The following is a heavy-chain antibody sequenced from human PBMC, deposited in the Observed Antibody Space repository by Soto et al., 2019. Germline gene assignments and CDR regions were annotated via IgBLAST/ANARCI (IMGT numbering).Heavy chain of an antibody. CDR2: IYYSGST. Sequence: PSETLSLTCTVSGGSISSYYWSWIRQPPGKGLEWIGYIYYSGSTNYNPSLKSRVTIPVDTSKNQFSLKLSSVTAADTAVYYCARRYGSAFDFWGQGTMVTVS. J-gene: IGHJ3*01. CDR3: ARRYGSAFDF. D-gene: IGHD3-10*01. V-gene: IGHV4-59*01. CDR1: GGSISSYY.